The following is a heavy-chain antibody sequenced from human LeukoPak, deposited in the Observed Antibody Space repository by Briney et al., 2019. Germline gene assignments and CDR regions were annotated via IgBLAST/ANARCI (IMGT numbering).Heavy chain of an antibody. CDR2: ITSSSTI. J-gene: IGHJ4*02. CDR1: GFTFSDYF. CDR3: ARDWGYSSSSGFDY. D-gene: IGHD6-6*01. V-gene: IGHV3-11*04. Sequence: GGSLRLSCAASGFTFSDYFMSWIRQAPGKGLEWVSYITSSSTIYYADSVKGRFTISRDNAKNSLFLQMNSLRAEDTAVYYCARDWGYSSSSGFDYWGQGTLVTVSS.